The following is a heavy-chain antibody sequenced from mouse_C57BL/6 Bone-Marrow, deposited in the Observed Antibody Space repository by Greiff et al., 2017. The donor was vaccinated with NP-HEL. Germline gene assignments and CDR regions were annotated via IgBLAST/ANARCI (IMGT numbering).Heavy chain of an antibody. V-gene: IGHV1-7*01. D-gene: IGHD1-1*01. Sequence: QVHVKQSGAELAKPGASVKLSCKASGYTFTSYWMHWVKQRPGQGLEWIGYINPSSGYTKYNQKFKDKATLTADKSSSTAYMQLSSLTYEDSAVYYCARGKTITTVVADYAMDYWGQGTSVTVSS. CDR1: GYTFTSYW. CDR3: ARGKTITTVVADYAMDY. J-gene: IGHJ4*01. CDR2: INPSSGYT.